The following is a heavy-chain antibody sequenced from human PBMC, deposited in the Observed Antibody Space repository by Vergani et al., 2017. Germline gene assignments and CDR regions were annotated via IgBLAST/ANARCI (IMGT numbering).Heavy chain of an antibody. J-gene: IGHJ3*01. CDR2: VSTGTKSQ. CDR3: AREYSSTSGRAFDF. V-gene: IGHV3-48*01. D-gene: IGHD2-2*01. CDR1: GFDFSSYI. Sequence: EVHLLESGGGQVEAGGSLRLSCVVSGFDFSSYIMNWVRQAPGKGLEWVSFVSTGTKSQSYAESVKGRFTISRDSAKNSLYLQMDSLRAEDTAVYYCAREYSSTSGRAFDFWGQGTKVTVSS.